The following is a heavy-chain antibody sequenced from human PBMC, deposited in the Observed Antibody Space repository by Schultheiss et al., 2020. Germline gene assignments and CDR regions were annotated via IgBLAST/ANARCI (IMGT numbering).Heavy chain of an antibody. CDR2: IYYSGST. Sequence: SETLSLTCTVSGDSINSYYWSWIRQPPGEGLEWIGYIYYSGSTYYNPSLKSRVTISVDTSKNQFSLKLSSVTAADTAVYYCARETYYDFWSGDYYGMDVWGQGTTVTVSS. V-gene: IGHV4-59*12. D-gene: IGHD3-3*01. CDR1: GDSINSYY. J-gene: IGHJ6*02. CDR3: ARETYYDFWSGDYYGMDV.